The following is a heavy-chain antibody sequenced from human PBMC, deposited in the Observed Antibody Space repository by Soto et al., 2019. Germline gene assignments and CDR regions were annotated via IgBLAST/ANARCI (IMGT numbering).Heavy chain of an antibody. D-gene: IGHD5-18*01. CDR1: GGSISSSSYY. J-gene: IGHJ3*02. CDR2: IYYSGST. V-gene: IGHV4-39*01. Sequence: SETLSLTCTVSGGSISSSSYYWGWIRQPPGKGLEWIGSIYYSGSTYYNPSLKSRVTISVDTSKNQFSLKLSSVTAADTAVYYCARGSYGPVGDAFYIWGQGTMVTVSS. CDR3: ARGSYGPVGDAFYI.